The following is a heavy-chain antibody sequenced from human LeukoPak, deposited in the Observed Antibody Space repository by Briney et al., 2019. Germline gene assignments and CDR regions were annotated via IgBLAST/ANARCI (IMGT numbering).Heavy chain of an antibody. Sequence: SETLSLTCTVSGGSISSGSYYWSWIRQPAGKGLEWIGRIYTSGSANYNPSLKSRVTISVDTSKNQLSLKLSSLTAADTAVYYCARHEYSGSYYGLSWFDPWGQGTLVTVSS. V-gene: IGHV4-61*02. D-gene: IGHD1-26*01. CDR3: ARHEYSGSYYGLSWFDP. J-gene: IGHJ5*02. CDR1: GGSISSGSYY. CDR2: IYTSGSA.